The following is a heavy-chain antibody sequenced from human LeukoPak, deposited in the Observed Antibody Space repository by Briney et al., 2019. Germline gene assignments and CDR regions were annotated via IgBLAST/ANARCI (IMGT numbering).Heavy chain of an antibody. Sequence: RGSLRLSCAASGFTLSSYWMSWVRQAPGKGLEWVANIKYDGSEKDYVDSVKGRFTISRDNAKNSLYLQMNSLRAEDTAVYYCARDIAAPGLFFDYWGQGTLVTVSS. CDR3: ARDIAAPGLFFDY. CDR2: IKYDGSEK. CDR1: GFTLSSYW. D-gene: IGHD6-13*01. V-gene: IGHV3-7*01. J-gene: IGHJ4*02.